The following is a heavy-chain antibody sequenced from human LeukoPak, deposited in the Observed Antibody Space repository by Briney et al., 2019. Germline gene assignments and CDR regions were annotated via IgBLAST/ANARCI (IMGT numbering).Heavy chain of an antibody. CDR3: ARSYDSSGYYYVPLFDH. D-gene: IGHD3-22*01. J-gene: IGHJ4*02. CDR2: IKQDGSEK. V-gene: IGHV3-7*01. CDR1: GFTFSSYW. Sequence: GGSLRLSCAASGFTFSSYWMSWVRQAPGKGLERVANIKQDGSEKYYVDSVKGRFTISRDNAKNSLYLQMNSLRAEDTAVYYCARSYDSSGYYYVPLFDHWGQGTLVTVSS.